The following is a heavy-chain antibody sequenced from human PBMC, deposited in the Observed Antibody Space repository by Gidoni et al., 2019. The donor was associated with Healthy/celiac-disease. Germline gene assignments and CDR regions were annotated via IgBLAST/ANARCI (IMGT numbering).Heavy chain of an antibody. CDR2: IWYDGTNK. CDR3: ARDFEGGAVDS. J-gene: IGHJ4*02. CDR1: GFIFSTYG. D-gene: IGHD3-9*01. Sequence: QVQLAESGGGVVQPGRSLRLSCTASGFIFSTYGMHWVRQAPGKGLEWVALIWYDGTNKYYADSVKGRFTISRDNSRYTVYLQMTSLRVEDTAVYYCARDFEGGAVDSWGQGILVTVSS. V-gene: IGHV3-33*01.